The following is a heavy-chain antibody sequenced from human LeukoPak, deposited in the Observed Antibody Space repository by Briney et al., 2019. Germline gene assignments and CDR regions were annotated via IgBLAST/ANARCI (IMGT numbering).Heavy chain of an antibody. Sequence: PSETLSLTCTVSGGSINNYYWSWIRQPPGKGLEWIGYIYYRGSTNYNPSLKNRVTMSVDTSKNQFSLNLTSVTAADTAVYYCARKGGTFDYWGQGTLVTVSS. CDR3: ARKGGTFDY. CDR1: GGSINNYY. CDR2: IYYRGST. J-gene: IGHJ4*02. D-gene: IGHD2-15*01. V-gene: IGHV4-59*08.